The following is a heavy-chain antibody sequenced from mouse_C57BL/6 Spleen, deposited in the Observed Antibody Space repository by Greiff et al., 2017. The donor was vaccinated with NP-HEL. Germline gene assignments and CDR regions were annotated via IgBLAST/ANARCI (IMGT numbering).Heavy chain of an antibody. J-gene: IGHJ2*01. V-gene: IGHV2-2*01. CDR3: ARWRDYDGGDYFDY. D-gene: IGHD2-4*01. CDR1: GFSLTSYG. Sequence: QVQLKESGPGLVQPSQSLSITCTVSGFSLTSYGVHWVRQSPGKGLEWLGVIWSGGSTDYNAAFISRLSISKDNSKSQVFFKMNSLQADDTAIYYCARWRDYDGGDYFDYWGQGTTLTVSS. CDR2: IWSGGST.